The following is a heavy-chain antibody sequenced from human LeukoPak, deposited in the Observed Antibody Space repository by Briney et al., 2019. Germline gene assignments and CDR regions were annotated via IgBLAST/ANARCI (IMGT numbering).Heavy chain of an antibody. CDR1: GGSISSYY. J-gene: IGHJ4*02. CDR2: IYYSGST. CDR3: ARETYSSSWYGNYYFDY. Sequence: PSETLSLTCTVSGGSISSYYWSWIRQPPGKGLEWIGYIYYSGSTNYNPSLKSRVTISVDTSKNQFSLKLSSVTAADTAVYYCARETYSSSWYGNYYFDYWGQGTLVTVSS. D-gene: IGHD6-13*01. V-gene: IGHV4-59*01.